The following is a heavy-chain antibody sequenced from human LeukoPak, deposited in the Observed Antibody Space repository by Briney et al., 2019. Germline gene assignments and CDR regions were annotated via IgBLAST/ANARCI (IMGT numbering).Heavy chain of an antibody. CDR1: GVSISTSGYY. J-gene: IGHJ5*02. Sequence: KPSETLSLTCSVSGVSISTSGYYWGWIRQPPGKGLEWIGSINHSGSTYYNPSLKSRVTISVDTSKNQFSLKLSSVTAADTAVYYCARSQWLVLDNWFDPWGQGILVTVSS. D-gene: IGHD6-19*01. CDR3: ARSQWLVLDNWFDP. V-gene: IGHV4-39*07. CDR2: INHSGST.